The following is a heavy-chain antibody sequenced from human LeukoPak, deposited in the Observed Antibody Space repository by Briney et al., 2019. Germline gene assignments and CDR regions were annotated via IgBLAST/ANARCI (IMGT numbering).Heavy chain of an antibody. D-gene: IGHD1-26*01. Sequence: PGGSLRLSCAASGFTFSSYAMSWVRQAPGKGLEWVSAISGSATSTHYTDSVKGRFTISRDNSKNTLYLQMYSLRDEDTAVYYCAKDPRQPGGSYYEAGLFDYWGQGTLVTVSS. V-gene: IGHV3-23*01. CDR1: GFTFSSYA. CDR2: ISGSATST. CDR3: AKDPRQPGGSYYEAGLFDY. J-gene: IGHJ4*02.